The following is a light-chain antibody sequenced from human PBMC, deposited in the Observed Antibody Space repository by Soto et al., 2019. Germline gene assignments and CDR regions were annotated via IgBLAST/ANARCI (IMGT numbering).Light chain of an antibody. CDR2: GAS. CDR1: QSVTSDY. J-gene: IGKJ5*01. V-gene: IGKV3-11*01. Sequence: EVVVTQSPGTLSLSPGERATLSCRASQSVTSDYLAWYQQKPGQSPRLLMSGASRRATGVPARFSGSGSGTDFTLTISSLEPEDSAIYYCQQRNIWPPVTFGQGTRLEIK. CDR3: QQRNIWPPVT.